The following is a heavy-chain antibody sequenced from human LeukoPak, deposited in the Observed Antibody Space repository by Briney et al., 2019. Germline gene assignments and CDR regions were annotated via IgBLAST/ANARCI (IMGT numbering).Heavy chain of an antibody. CDR1: GSPFTGYY. J-gene: IGHJ3*02. Sequence: GASVKVSCKASGSPFTGYYMHWVRPAPGQGLEWMGWINPNSSGTNYSQKFQGRVTMTRDTSISTAYMELSRLRSDDTAVYYCARGLWFGELYDAFDIWGQGTMVTVSS. CDR2: INPNSSGT. V-gene: IGHV1-2*02. D-gene: IGHD3-10*01. CDR3: ARGLWFGELYDAFDI.